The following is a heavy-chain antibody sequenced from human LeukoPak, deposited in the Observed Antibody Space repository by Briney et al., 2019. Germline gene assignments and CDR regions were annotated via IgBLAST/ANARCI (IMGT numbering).Heavy chain of an antibody. J-gene: IGHJ5*02. Sequence: SETLSLTCTVSGGSISSYYWSWIRQSPGKGPECIGYIHYTGSTNYNPSLKSRVTISVETSKNQFSLKLKSVTAADTAVYYCARGGYYGSGNDFRFDPWGQGTLVTVSS. D-gene: IGHD3-10*01. CDR2: IHYTGST. CDR3: ARGGYYGSGNDFRFDP. V-gene: IGHV4-59*01. CDR1: GGSISSYY.